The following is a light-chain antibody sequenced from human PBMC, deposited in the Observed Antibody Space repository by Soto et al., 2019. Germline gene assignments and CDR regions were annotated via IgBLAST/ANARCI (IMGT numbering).Light chain of an antibody. J-gene: IGLJ1*01. Sequence: QSVLTQPASVSGSPGQSITISCTGTSSDVGGYNYVSWYQQHPGKAPKLMIYEVSNRPSGVSNRFSGSKSGNTASLTISGLQAEDDADYYCSSYTSSSTPLYVFGTGTQLTVL. CDR2: EVS. CDR1: SSDVGGYNY. CDR3: SSYTSSSTPLYV. V-gene: IGLV2-14*01.